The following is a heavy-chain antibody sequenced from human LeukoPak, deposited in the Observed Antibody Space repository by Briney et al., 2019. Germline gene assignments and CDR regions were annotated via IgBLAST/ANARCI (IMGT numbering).Heavy chain of an antibody. Sequence: PSETLSLTCTVSGGSISSYYWSWIRQPPGKGLEWIGYIYYSGSTNYNPSLKSRVTISVDTSKNQFSLKLSSVTAADTAVYYCARDSPMRNWFDPWGQGTLVTVSS. V-gene: IGHV4-59*12. CDR2: IYYSGST. CDR3: ARDSPMRNWFDP. J-gene: IGHJ5*02. CDR1: GGSISSYY.